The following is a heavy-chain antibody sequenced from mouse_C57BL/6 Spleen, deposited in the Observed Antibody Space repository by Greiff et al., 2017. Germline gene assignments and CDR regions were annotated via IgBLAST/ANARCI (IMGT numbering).Heavy chain of an antibody. D-gene: IGHD1-1*01. CDR2: IHPNSGCT. Sequence: VQLQQSGAELVKPGASVKLSCKASGYTFTSYWMHWVKQRPGQGLEWIGMIHPNSGCTKYNEKFKSKATVTVDKSSSTVYMQLSSLTSEDSSVYYSSKYTTGVFAYWGQGTTVTVSS. CDR1: GYTFTSYW. CDR3: SKYTTGVFAY. V-gene: IGHV1-64*01. J-gene: IGHJ2*01.